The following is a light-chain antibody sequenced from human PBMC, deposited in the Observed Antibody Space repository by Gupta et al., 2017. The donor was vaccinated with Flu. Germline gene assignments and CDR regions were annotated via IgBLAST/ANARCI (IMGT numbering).Light chain of an antibody. CDR3: EQSDTYPFT. Sequence: GDRVTITCRASQGMGRYLAWYQQKPGRAPKLLIYATSTLQSGVPSRFSGGGSGTEFTLTIDSLQPEDFANYYCEQSDTYPFTFGPGTKVDVK. J-gene: IGKJ3*01. CDR2: ATS. V-gene: IGKV1-9*01. CDR1: QGMGRY.